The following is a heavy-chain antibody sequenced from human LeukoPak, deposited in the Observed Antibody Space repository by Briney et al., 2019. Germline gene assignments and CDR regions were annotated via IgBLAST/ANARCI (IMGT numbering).Heavy chain of an antibody. CDR1: GFTFSSYG. J-gene: IGHJ4*02. V-gene: IGHV3-30*18. Sequence: GGSLRLSCEASGFTFSSYGMHWVRQAPGKGLEWVAVISYDGSNKCYADSVKGRFTISRDNSKNTLYLQMNSLRAEDTAVYYCAKDIGLTGTLSYWGQGTLVTVSS. CDR2: ISYDGSNK. CDR3: AKDIGLTGTLSY. D-gene: IGHD2-8*02.